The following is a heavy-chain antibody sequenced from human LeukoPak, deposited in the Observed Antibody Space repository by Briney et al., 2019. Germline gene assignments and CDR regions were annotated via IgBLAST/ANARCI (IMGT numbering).Heavy chain of an antibody. V-gene: IGHV1-18*01. D-gene: IGHD3-3*01. Sequence: ASVKVSCKASGYTFSSYGISWVRQAPGQGLEWMGWISAYNGNTNYAQKLQGRVTMTTDTSTNTAYMELRSLRSDDTAVYYCATFWSGYYTGHNWFDPWGQGTLVTVSS. J-gene: IGHJ5*02. CDR1: GYTFSSYG. CDR3: ATFWSGYYTGHNWFDP. CDR2: ISAYNGNT.